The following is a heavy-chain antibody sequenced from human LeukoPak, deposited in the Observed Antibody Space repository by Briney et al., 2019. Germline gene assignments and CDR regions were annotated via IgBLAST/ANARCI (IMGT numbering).Heavy chain of an antibody. V-gene: IGHV1-8*01. J-gene: IGHJ6*04. CDR2: LNPNSGNT. D-gene: IGHD6-6*01. CDR3: ARGWRSVAARSRMDV. Sequence: ASVKVSCKASGYTFTSYDINWVRQAPGQGLEWMGWLNPNSGNTGYAQKFQGRVTMTRNTSISTAYMELSSLRSEDTAVYYCARGWRSVAARSRMDVWGKGTTVTVSS. CDR1: GYTFTSYD.